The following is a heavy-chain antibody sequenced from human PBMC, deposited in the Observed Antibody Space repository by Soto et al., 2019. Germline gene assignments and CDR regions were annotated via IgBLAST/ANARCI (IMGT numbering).Heavy chain of an antibody. Sequence: ASVKVSCKASGYTFTGYFMHWVRQAPGEGLEWMGWINPNSGATKYAPKFQGRATMTRDTSNRTAYLELSRLTSDDTAIYYCARGGGTTLAPLPWGQGTPVTVSS. D-gene: IGHD3-16*01. J-gene: IGHJ5*02. CDR3: ARGGGTTLAPLP. CDR2: INPNSGAT. CDR1: GYTFTGYF. V-gene: IGHV1-2*02.